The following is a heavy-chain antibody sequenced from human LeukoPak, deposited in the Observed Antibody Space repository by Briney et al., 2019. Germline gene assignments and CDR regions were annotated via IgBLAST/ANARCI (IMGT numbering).Heavy chain of an antibody. J-gene: IGHJ4*02. D-gene: IGHD3-22*01. CDR1: GYSFSAYY. CDR2: INPNSGAT. V-gene: IGHV1-2*02. Sequence: ASVKVSCKASGYSFSAYYIHWVRQAPGQGLEWMGWINPNSGATNYAQKFHDTVTMTRDTSTSTVYMELTRLRSDDTGVYYCARDQNYFDSTAYYRIDCWGQGTRVTVSS. CDR3: ARDQNYFDSTAYYRIDC.